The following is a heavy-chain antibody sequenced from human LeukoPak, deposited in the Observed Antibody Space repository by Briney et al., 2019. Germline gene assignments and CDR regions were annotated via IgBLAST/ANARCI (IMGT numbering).Heavy chain of an antibody. CDR3: ARGRQHLVPGGDY. CDR2: INHSGST. Sequence: SETLSLTCAVYGGSFSGYYWSWIRQPPGKGMEWIGEINHSGSTNYNPSLKNRVTISGDTSRNQFSLKLTSVTAADTAVYYCARGRQHLVPGGDYWGQGTLVTVFS. D-gene: IGHD6-13*01. V-gene: IGHV4-34*01. CDR1: GGSFSGYY. J-gene: IGHJ4*02.